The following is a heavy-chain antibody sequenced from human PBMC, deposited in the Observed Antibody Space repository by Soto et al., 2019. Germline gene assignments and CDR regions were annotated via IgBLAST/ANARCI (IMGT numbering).Heavy chain of an antibody. J-gene: IGHJ3*02. CDR1: GYTFTDYY. CDR2: INPNSGDT. V-gene: IGHV1-2*02. D-gene: IGHD1-1*01. CDR3: ARIGRTSAFDM. Sequence: QVHLVQSGAEVKKPGASVKVSCKASGYTFTDYYLNWVRQAPGQGLVWMGWINPNSGDTNYAQVFQGRVTMTRDTSTSTVYMAVSSLRSDDTAMFYCARIGRTSAFDMWGQGTLVPVSS.